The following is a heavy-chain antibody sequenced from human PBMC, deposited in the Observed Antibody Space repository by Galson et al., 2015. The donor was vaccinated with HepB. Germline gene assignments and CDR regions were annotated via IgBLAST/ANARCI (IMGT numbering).Heavy chain of an antibody. J-gene: IGHJ5*02. Sequence: SVKVSCKASGYTFSDYAMNWVRQAPGQGLGWMGWINTNTGHPTYAQGFTGRFVFSLDTSVSTAFLQISSLKPEDTAVYYCAGEYYFDTSGYYRPNLGFDPWGQGTLVTVSS. CDR3: AGEYYFDTSGYYRPNLGFDP. CDR1: GYTFSDYA. CDR2: INTNTGHP. V-gene: IGHV7-4-1*02. D-gene: IGHD3-22*01.